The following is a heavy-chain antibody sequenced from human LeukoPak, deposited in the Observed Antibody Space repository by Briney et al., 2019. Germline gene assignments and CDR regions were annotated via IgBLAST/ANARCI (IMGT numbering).Heavy chain of an antibody. V-gene: IGHV3-48*03. CDR2: ISSSGSTI. CDR3: ARDMSDILTGYSCFDY. Sequence: GGSLRLSCAASGFTFSSYEMNWVRQAPGKGLEWVSYISSSGSTIYYADSVKGRFTISRDNAKNSLYLQMNSLRAEDTAVYYCARDMSDILTGYSCFDYWGQGTLVTVSS. D-gene: IGHD3-9*01. CDR1: GFTFSSYE. J-gene: IGHJ4*02.